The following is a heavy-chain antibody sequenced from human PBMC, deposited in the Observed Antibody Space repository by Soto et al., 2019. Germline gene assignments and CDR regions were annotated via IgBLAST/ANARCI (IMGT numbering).Heavy chain of an antibody. CDR3: ARDRSNKYSSSSGFGH. D-gene: IGHD6-6*01. CDR1: GGTFSSYA. V-gene: IGHV1-69*13. Sequence: GASVKVSCKASGGTFSSYAIIWVRQAPGQGLEWMGGIIPIFGTANYAQKFQGRVTITADESTSTAYMELSSLRSEDTAVYYCARDRSNKYSSSSGFGHWGQGTLVTVSS. J-gene: IGHJ4*02. CDR2: IIPIFGTA.